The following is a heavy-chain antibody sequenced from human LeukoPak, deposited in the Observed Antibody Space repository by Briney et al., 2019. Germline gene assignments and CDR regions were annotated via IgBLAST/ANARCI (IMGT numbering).Heavy chain of an antibody. CDR1: GFTFSSYA. CDR2: INYNGAIT. V-gene: IGHV3-20*04. J-gene: IGHJ4*02. Sequence: GGSLRLSCAASGFTFSSYAMTWVRQAPDKGLEWLCAINYNGAITDYADSVKGRFTISRDNAKNSLYLRMDSLRAEDTALYYCARDRLGPSFSVSHFDLWGQGTLVTVSS. D-gene: IGHD3-3*02. CDR3: ARDRLGPSFSVSHFDL.